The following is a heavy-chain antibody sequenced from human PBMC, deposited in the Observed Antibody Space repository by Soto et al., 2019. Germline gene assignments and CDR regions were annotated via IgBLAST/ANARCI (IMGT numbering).Heavy chain of an antibody. D-gene: IGHD6-13*01. CDR2: ISGSGGST. J-gene: IGHJ6*02. Sequence: PGGSLRLSGAASGFTFSSYAKSWVRQAPGKGLEWVSAISGSGGSTYYADYVKGRFTISRDNSKNTLYLQMNSLRAEDTAVYYCAKDTPVYSSSPAGMDVWGQGTTVTVSS. CDR1: GFTFSSYA. CDR3: AKDTPVYSSSPAGMDV. V-gene: IGHV3-23*01.